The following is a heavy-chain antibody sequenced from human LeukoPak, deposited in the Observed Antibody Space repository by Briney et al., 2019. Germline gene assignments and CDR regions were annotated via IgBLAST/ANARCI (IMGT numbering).Heavy chain of an antibody. Sequence: PGGSLRLSCAASGFPFSSYSMNCVRQAPGKGLEWVSYISSSSSTIYYADSVKGRFTISRDNAKNALYLQMNSLRDEDTAVCYCARPYYDSGDYSLDYWGQGTLVTVSS. CDR3: ARPYYDSGDYSLDY. CDR1: GFPFSSYS. D-gene: IGHD3-22*01. J-gene: IGHJ4*02. V-gene: IGHV3-48*02. CDR2: ISSSSSTI.